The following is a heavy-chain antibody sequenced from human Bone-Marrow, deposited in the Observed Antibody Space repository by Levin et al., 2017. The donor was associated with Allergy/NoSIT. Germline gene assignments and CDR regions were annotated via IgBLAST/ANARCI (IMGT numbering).Heavy chain of an antibody. V-gene: IGHV1-69*01. CDR1: GGTFNTYV. CDR2: IIPIFDTP. CDR3: AADHYDASGFYRKDY. J-gene: IGHJ4*02. Sequence: KISCKASGGTFNTYVFSWVRQAPGQGLEWMGGIIPIFDTPNYAQKFQGRLTIAADESTSTVYLDLGSLRSDDTAMYFCAADHYDASGFYRKDYWGQGTLVAVSS. D-gene: IGHD3-22*01.